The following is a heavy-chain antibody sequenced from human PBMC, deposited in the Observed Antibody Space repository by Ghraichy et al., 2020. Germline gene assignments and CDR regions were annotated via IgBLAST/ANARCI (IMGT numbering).Heavy chain of an antibody. V-gene: IGHV1-2*06. CDR2: ISPKSTVT. Sequence: ASVKVSCKASGYTFTDHYMHWVRQAPGQGLEWVGRISPKSTVTNYAQKFQGRVTMTRDTSTSTVYMELSRLTSDDTAVYYCVRAVATMGFDNWGQGTLVTVSS. D-gene: IGHD5-12*01. CDR1: GYTFTDHY. CDR3: VRAVATMGFDN. J-gene: IGHJ4*02.